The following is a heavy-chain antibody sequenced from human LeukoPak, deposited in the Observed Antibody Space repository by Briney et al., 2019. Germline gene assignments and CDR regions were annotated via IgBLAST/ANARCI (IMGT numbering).Heavy chain of an antibody. V-gene: IGHV1-8*01. CDR2: INPNSGNT. CDR3: ARGRYSGSYHYYGMDV. Sequence: GASVKVSCKASGYTFTSYDINWVRQATEQGVELMGWINPNSGNTGYAQKFQGRVTMTRNTSISTAYMELSSLRSEDTAVYYCARGRYSGSYHYYGMDVWGQGTTVTISS. D-gene: IGHD1-26*01. CDR1: GYTFTSYD. J-gene: IGHJ6*02.